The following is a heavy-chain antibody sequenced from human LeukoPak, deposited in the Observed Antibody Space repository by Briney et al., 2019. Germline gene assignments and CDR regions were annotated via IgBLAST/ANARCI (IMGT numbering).Heavy chain of an antibody. J-gene: IGHJ4*02. CDR1: GFTFSNVW. CDR3: VTDLVIKGYFDY. V-gene: IGHV3-15*01. D-gene: IGHD2-21*01. CDR2: IRRKTDGETT. Sequence: GESLRLSCAASGFTFSNVWMSWVRQVPGKGLEWVGCIRRKTDGETTDHAAPVKGRFTISSDDSKNTLYLQMKSLKTEDTAVYYCVTDLVIKGYFDYWGQGALVTVSS.